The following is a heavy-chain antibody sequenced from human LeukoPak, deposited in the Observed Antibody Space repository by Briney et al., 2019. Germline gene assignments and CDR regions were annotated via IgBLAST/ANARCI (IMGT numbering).Heavy chain of an antibody. V-gene: IGHV4-39*01. D-gene: IGHD6-25*01. Sequence: SETLSLTCAVSGVSITSGSYYWGWIRQPPGKGLEWIGSVHHSGNNHYNPSLKSRVTVSVDTSKNQFSPKVKSVSAADTAIFYCAKSRWIAAGPFDYWGQGSLVTVSS. CDR2: VHHSGNN. CDR3: AKSRWIAAGPFDY. CDR1: GVSITSGSYY. J-gene: IGHJ4*02.